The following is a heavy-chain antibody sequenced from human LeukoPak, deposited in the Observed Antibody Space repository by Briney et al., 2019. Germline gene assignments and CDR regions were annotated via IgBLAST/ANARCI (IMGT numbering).Heavy chain of an antibody. V-gene: IGHV4-59*01. J-gene: IGHJ4*02. CDR1: GGSISSYY. CDR3: ARISGPHMEHYFDY. Sequence: SETLSLTCTVSGGSISSYYWSWIRQPPGKGLEWIGYIYYSGSTNYNPSLKSRVTISVDTSKNQFSLKLSSVTAADTAVYYCARISGPHMEHYFDYWGQGTLVTVSS. CDR2: IYYSGST. D-gene: IGHD1-26*01.